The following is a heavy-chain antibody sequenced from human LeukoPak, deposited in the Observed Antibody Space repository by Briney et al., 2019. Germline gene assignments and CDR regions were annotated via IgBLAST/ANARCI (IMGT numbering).Heavy chain of an antibody. Sequence: GRSLRLSCAASGFTFSIYGLHWVRQAPGKGLEGVAVIWNDGSIRNYEDSVKGRFTISRDNSKNTLYLQMNNLRAKGTAVYYCARASGSYDYWGQGTLLSVSS. J-gene: IGHJ4*02. D-gene: IGHD1-26*01. CDR3: ARASGSYDY. CDR2: IWNDGSIR. CDR1: GFTFSIYG. V-gene: IGHV3-33*01.